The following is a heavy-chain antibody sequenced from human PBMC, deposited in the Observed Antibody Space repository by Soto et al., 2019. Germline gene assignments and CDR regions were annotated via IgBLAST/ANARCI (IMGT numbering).Heavy chain of an antibody. Sequence: QVQLVESGGGVVQPGRSLRLSCAASGFTFRSYGMHWVRQAPGKRLEWVALMSFDGSNKYYADSVRGRFTISSDNSKSTLYLQMDILRPEDTPVYYCAKEFGLELQLSHPYYNSGMDVWGQGTTVTVSS. D-gene: IGHD1-1*01. CDR1: GFTFRSYG. CDR3: AKEFGLELQLSHPYYNSGMDV. J-gene: IGHJ6*02. V-gene: IGHV3-30*18. CDR2: MSFDGSNK.